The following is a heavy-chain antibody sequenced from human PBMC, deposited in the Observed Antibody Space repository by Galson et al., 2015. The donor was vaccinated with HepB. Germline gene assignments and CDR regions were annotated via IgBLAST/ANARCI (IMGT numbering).Heavy chain of an antibody. Sequence: SLRLSCAASGFTFSSYSMNWVRQAPGKGLEWVSSISSSSSYIYYADSVKGRFTISRDNAKNSLYLQMNSLRAEDTAVYYCARVGASSTGTTLGQLDPWGQGTLVTVSS. CDR2: ISSSSSYI. J-gene: IGHJ5*02. CDR3: ARVGASSTGTTLGQLDP. V-gene: IGHV3-21*01. D-gene: IGHD1-7*01. CDR1: GFTFSSYS.